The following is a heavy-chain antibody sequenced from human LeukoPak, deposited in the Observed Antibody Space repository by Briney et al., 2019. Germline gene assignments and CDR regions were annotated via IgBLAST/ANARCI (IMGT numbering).Heavy chain of an antibody. Sequence: GGSLRLSCAASGFTFSNAWMSWVRQAPGKGLEWVGRIKSKTDGGTTDYAAPVKGRFTISRDDSKNTLYLQMNSLKTEDTAVYFLSPRAATRGGGFDYWGQGTLVTVSS. V-gene: IGHV3-15*01. CDR1: GFTFSNAW. J-gene: IGHJ4*02. D-gene: IGHD3-10*01. CDR2: IKSKTDGGTT. CDR3: SPRAATRGGGFDY.